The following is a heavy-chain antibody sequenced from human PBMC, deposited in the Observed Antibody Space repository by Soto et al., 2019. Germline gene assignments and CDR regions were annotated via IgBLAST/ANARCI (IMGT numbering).Heavy chain of an antibody. CDR1: GFIFSDYY. CDR3: ARGAEMSSLTKWFDP. CDR2: ISRDGNAI. Sequence: GGSLRLSCAASGFIFSDYYMSWIRQAPGKGLEWLAYISRDGNAIFYADSVNGRFTISRDNAKNSLILQMDDLRAEDTAMFFCARGAEMSSLTKWFDPWGQGTLVTVSS. J-gene: IGHJ5*02. D-gene: IGHD1-1*01. V-gene: IGHV3-11*01.